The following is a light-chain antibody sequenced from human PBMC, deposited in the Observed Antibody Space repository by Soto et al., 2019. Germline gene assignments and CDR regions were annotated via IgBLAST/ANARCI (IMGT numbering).Light chain of an antibody. J-gene: IGKJ1*01. V-gene: IGKV3-11*01. CDR1: QTVGVR. CDR3: HQRQRWHRT. Sequence: EIVLTQYPATLSSSPGERATLSCRASQTVGVRLAWYQHKPGQAPRLIIYEASNRAAGIPARFSGSGSGTDFTLTITSLEPEDFAFYYCHQRQRWHRTFGQGTKVDIK. CDR2: EAS.